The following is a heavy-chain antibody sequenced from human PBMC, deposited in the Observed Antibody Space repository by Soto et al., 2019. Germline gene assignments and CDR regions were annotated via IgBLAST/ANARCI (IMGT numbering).Heavy chain of an antibody. CDR3: AREDRDRETGLVPAAIDGMDV. Sequence: ASVKVSCKASGGTFSRYSITWVRQAPGHGLEWIGRIIPIFGIPTYAQKFQGRVTITADESTSTAYMVLSSLRSDDTAVYYCAREDRDRETGLVPAAIDGMDVWGQGTTVTVSS. CDR1: GGTFSRYS. J-gene: IGHJ6*02. V-gene: IGHV1-69*13. CDR2: IIPIFGIP. D-gene: IGHD2-2*01.